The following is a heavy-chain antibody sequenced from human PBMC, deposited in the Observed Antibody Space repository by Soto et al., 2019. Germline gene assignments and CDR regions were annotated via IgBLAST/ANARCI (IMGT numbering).Heavy chain of an antibody. J-gene: IGHJ6*03. CDR1: GFTVSSNY. Sequence: SGGSLRLSCAASGFTVSSNYMSWVRQAPGKGLEWVSVIYSGGSTYYADSVKGRFTISRDNSKNTLYLQMNSLRAEDTAVYYCARDMAYCSGGSCYRYYYYMDVWGKGTTVTVSS. V-gene: IGHV3-66*01. D-gene: IGHD2-15*01. CDR3: ARDMAYCSGGSCYRYYYYMDV. CDR2: IYSGGST.